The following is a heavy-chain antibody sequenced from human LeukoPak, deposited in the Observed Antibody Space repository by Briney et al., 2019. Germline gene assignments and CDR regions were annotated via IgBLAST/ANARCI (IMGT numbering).Heavy chain of an antibody. Sequence: PGGSLRLSCAASGFTFNTYTMNWVRQAPGKGLEWISYLSSGSDSIFYADSVKGRFTISRDNAKNSLYLQMNSLRAEDTAVYYCARDLFPMVVVPSIWGLDAFDIWGQGTMVTVSS. J-gene: IGHJ3*02. CDR2: LSSGSDSI. V-gene: IGHV3-48*04. CDR1: GFTFNTYT. D-gene: IGHD2-15*01. CDR3: ARDLFPMVVVPSIWGLDAFDI.